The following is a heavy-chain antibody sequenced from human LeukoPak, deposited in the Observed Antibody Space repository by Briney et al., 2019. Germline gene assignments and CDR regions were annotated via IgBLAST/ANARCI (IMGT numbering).Heavy chain of an antibody. CDR3: ARAPRSRAPNFDY. V-gene: IGHV3-30*04. CDR2: ISYDGSSK. Sequence: GRALRLSCAASVFTFSSYAMHWVREAPGKGREWVGVISYDGSSKYYADSVRGRFTFSRDNSKNTLYLQMNSLRAEDTAVYYCARAPRSRAPNFDYWRQGTLATVSS. CDR1: VFTFSSYA. J-gene: IGHJ4*02.